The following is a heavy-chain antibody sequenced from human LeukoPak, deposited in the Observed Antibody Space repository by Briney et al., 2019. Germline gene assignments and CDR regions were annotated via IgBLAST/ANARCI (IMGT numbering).Heavy chain of an antibody. CDR2: IYSGGST. CDR1: GFTFSSYA. Sequence: GGSLRLSCAASGFTFSSYAMSWVRQAPGKGLEWVSVIYSGGSTYYADSVKGRFTISRDNSKNTLYLQMNSLRAEDTAVYYCARDGRRYYDSSGYLDYWGQGTLVTVSS. V-gene: IGHV3-66*01. D-gene: IGHD3-22*01. J-gene: IGHJ4*02. CDR3: ARDGRRYYDSSGYLDY.